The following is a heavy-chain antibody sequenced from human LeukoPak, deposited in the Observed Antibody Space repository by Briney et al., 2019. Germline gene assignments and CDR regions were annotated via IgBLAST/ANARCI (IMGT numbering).Heavy chain of an antibody. Sequence: GGSLRLSCAASGFTFSRYWMGWVRQAQGKGLEWLANIKEDGSEQYYVDSVKGRFTISRDNAKNSLYLQMNSLRVEDTAVYYCARGGFRYAFDYWGQGTLVTVSS. CDR1: GFTFSRYW. V-gene: IGHV3-7*01. CDR2: IKEDGSEQ. J-gene: IGHJ4*02. D-gene: IGHD3-10*01. CDR3: ARGGFRYAFDY.